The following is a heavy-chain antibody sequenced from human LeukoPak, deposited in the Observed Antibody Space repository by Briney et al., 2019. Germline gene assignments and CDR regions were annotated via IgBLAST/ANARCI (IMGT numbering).Heavy chain of an antibody. CDR2: INHSGSA. J-gene: IGHJ3*02. V-gene: IGHV4-34*01. Sequence: SETLSLTCAVYGGSFSGYYWSWIRQPPGKGLEWIGEINHSGSANYNPSLKSRVTISVDTSKNQFSLKLSSVTAADTAVYYCASEEVPSAFDIWGQGTMVTVSS. CDR3: ASEEVPSAFDI. CDR1: GGSFSGYY.